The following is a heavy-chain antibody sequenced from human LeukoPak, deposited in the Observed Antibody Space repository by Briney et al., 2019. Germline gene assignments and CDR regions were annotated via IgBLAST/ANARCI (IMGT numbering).Heavy chain of an antibody. D-gene: IGHD4-17*01. V-gene: IGHV4-59*01. Sequence: SETLSLTCTVSGGSISSYYWSWIRQPPGKGLEWIGYIYYSGSTNYNPSLKSRVTISVDTSKNQFSLKLSSVTAADTAVYYCARERYGYGDYGDAFDIWGQGTMVTVSS. CDR2: IYYSGST. CDR1: GGSISSYY. CDR3: ARERYGYGDYGDAFDI. J-gene: IGHJ3*02.